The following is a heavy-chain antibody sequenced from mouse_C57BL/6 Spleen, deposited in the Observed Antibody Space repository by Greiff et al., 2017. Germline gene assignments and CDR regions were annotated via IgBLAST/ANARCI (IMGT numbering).Heavy chain of an antibody. CDR1: GFNIKNTY. Sequence: EVQLQESVAELVRPGASVKLSCTASGFNIKNTYMHWVQQRPEQGLEWIGRIDPANGNTKYAPKFQGQATITVDTSSNTAYLQLSSLTSEETAVYYCALYYYGSSYWYFDVWGTGTTVTVSS. CDR2: IDPANGNT. J-gene: IGHJ1*03. V-gene: IGHV14-3*01. CDR3: ALYYYGSSYWYFDV. D-gene: IGHD1-1*01.